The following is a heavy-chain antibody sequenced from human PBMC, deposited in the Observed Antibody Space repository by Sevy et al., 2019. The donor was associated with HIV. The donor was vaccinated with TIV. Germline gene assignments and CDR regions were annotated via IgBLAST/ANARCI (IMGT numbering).Heavy chain of an antibody. CDR2: ISKSGSTT. J-gene: IGHJ4*02. D-gene: IGHD7-27*01. Sequence: GGSLRLSCAASGFTFSHHNMNWVRQAPGKGLEWISYISKSGSTTNFADSVKGRFTISRDNAKNSLFLEMHSLTDGDTAVYYCAREENRELGTIPLDSWGRGIQVTVSS. CDR1: GFTFSHHN. CDR3: AREENRELGTIPLDS. V-gene: IGHV3-48*02.